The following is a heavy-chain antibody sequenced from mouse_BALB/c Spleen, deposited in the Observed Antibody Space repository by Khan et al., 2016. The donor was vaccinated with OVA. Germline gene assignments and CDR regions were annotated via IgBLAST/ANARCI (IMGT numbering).Heavy chain of an antibody. D-gene: IGHD3-1*01. J-gene: IGHJ3*01. CDR2: ISDGGTYT. V-gene: IGHV5-4*02. CDR1: GFTFSDYY. Sequence: EVQLVETGGGLVKPGGSLKLSCAASGFTFSDYYMYWVRQTPEKRLEWVATISDGGTYTYYPDSVKGRFTISRDNAKNNLYLQMSSLKSEDAAMYYCAREWGLCRDAWFAYWGQGTLGTVSA. CDR3: AREWGLCRDAWFAY.